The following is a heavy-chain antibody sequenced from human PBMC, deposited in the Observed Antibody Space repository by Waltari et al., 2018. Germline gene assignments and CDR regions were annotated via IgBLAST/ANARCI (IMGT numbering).Heavy chain of an antibody. CDR2: IFYSGRT. D-gene: IGHD2-15*01. CDR1: GDSIRSTSYY. CDR3: AMHGWGVSGPRDYVDY. J-gene: IGHJ4*02. Sequence: QVQLQESGPGLVKPSETLSLTCTVSGDSIRSTSYYWGWIRQPPGQGLGWVGSIFYSGRTIYKPSRRSQVTNAGDTSKNQFSRKLAYGTAADTAVYLCAMHGWGVSGPRDYVDYWGQGMLVTVSP. V-gene: IGHV4-39*01.